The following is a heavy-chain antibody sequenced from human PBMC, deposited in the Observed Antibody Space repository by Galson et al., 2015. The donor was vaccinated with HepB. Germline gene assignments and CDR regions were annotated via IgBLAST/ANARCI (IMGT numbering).Heavy chain of an antibody. V-gene: IGHV3-66*01. CDR2: IHTGGDA. D-gene: IGHD3-10*01. CDR3: ARDGGSGTYGGGGVFYGMDV. J-gene: IGHJ6*02. CDR1: GFTVSA. Sequence: SLRLSCAASGFTVSAMTWVRQAPGKGLEWVGFIHTGGDAYYADSVRGRFTISRDNSKNTVDLQMSSLGVEDTAVYYCARDGGSGTYGGGGVFYGMDVWGQGTTVTVSS.